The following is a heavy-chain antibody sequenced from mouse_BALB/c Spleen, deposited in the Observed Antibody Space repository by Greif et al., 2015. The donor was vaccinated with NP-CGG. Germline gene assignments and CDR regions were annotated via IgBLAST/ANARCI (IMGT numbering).Heavy chain of an antibody. J-gene: IGHJ4*01. Sequence: VQLQQSGAELVRPGTSVKVSCKASGYAFTNYLIEWVKQRPGQGLEWIGVINPGSGGANYNEKFKGKASLTADKSSSTAYMQLSSLTSDDSAVYFCARGGNYVDYWGQGTSVTVSS. CDR2: INPGSGGA. V-gene: IGHV1-54*01. CDR3: ARGGNYVDY. D-gene: IGHD2-1*01. CDR1: GYAFTNYL.